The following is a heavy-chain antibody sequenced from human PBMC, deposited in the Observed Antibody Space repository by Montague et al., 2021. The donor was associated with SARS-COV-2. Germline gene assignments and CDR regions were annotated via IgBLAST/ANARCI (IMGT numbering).Heavy chain of an antibody. Sequence: SETLSLTCAVYRGSFHIFSWGRIRQSPGKGLVWIGELDHSGNTKYNPSLESRVTISDDTSKNQFSLNLTSVTAADTAMYYCARGTRVVGITPGFRYWGQGTQVAVSS. CDR1: RGSFHIFS. CDR3: ARGTRVVGITPGFRY. J-gene: IGHJ4*02. V-gene: IGHV4-34*01. CDR2: LDHSGNT. D-gene: IGHD3-22*01.